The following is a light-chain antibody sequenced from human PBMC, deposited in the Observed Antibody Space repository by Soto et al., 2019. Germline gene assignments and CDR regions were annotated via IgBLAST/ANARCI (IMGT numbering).Light chain of an antibody. CDR3: QVWASATDPYV. J-gene: IGLJ1*01. CDR2: SDS. CDR1: NIGSKA. V-gene: IGLV3-12*02. Sequence: SYALTQPHSVSVATAQMARITCGGSNIGSKAVQWYQQKPGQDPVLVIYSDSNRPSGIPERFSGSDPGNTATLTVSGIGAGDEADYYCQVWASATDPYVFGTGTKGTVL.